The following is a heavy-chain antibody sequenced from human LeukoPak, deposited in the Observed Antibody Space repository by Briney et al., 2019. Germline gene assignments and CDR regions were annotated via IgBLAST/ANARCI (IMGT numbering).Heavy chain of an antibody. CDR3: ATLPEYYYDSSGYPDY. D-gene: IGHD3-22*01. CDR1: GFTFSSYA. V-gene: IGHV3-30-3*01. Sequence: PGRSLRLSCAASGFTFSSYAMHWVRQAPGKGLEWVAVISYDGSNKYYADSVKGRFTISRDNSKNTLYLQMNSLRAEDTAVYYCATLPEYYYDSSGYPDYWGQGTLVTVSS. CDR2: ISYDGSNK. J-gene: IGHJ4*02.